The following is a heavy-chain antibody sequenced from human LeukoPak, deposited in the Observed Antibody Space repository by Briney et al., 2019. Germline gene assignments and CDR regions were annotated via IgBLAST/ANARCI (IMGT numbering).Heavy chain of an antibody. CDR2: IYYSGST. J-gene: IGHJ5*02. CDR3: ARRSNPGDFRWFDP. D-gene: IGHD4-17*01. Sequence: PSETLSLTCTVSGGSISSSSYYWGWIRQPPGKGLEWIGSIYYSGSTYYNPSLKSRVTISVDTSKNQFSLKLRSVTAADTAVYYCARRSNPGDFRWFDPWGQGTLVTVSS. V-gene: IGHV4-39*07. CDR1: GGSISSSSYY.